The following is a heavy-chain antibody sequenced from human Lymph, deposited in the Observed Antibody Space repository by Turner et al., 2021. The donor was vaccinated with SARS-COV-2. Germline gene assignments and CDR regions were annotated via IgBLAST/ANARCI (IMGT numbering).Heavy chain of an antibody. CDR2: NYTSGSP. J-gene: IGHJ5*02. D-gene: IGHD3-10*01. V-gene: IGHV4-4*07. CDR3: ARVLKIPRELLWFGEPEGDNWFDP. Sequence: QGQLQESVPGLVKPSETLSLTCTVPGGSISSYYWSGLWQPPGKGLEGIGGNYTSGSPNYSPSLKSRVTMSVDTSKNQFALKLSSVTAADTAVYYCARVLKIPRELLWFGEPEGDNWFDPWGQGTLVTVSS. CDR1: GGSISSYY.